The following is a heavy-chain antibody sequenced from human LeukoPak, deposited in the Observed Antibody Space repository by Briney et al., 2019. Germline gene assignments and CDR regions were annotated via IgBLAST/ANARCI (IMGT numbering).Heavy chain of an antibody. V-gene: IGHV3-48*03. Sequence: GGSLRLSCAASGFSFSSYEMNWDRQAPGKGLEWVSYISSSGTTIYYADSVQGRFTISRDTAKNSLYLQMNSLRAEDTAVYYCAREAPTNGYYFDYWGQGTLVTVSS. CDR2: ISSSGTTI. CDR3: AREAPTNGYYFDY. D-gene: IGHD2-8*01. CDR1: GFSFSSYE. J-gene: IGHJ4*02.